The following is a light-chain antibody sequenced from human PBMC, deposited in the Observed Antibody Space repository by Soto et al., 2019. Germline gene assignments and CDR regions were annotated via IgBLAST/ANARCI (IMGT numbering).Light chain of an antibody. CDR3: QQHGTSPPSWT. Sequence: ETVLTQSPGTLSLSPGERATLFCRASQSVTSSYLAWYQQKPGQAPRLLIYGASSGATGIPDRFSGSGSGTDFTLTISRLEPEDFAVYYCQQHGTSPPSWTFGQGTKVEIK. CDR2: GAS. V-gene: IGKV3-20*01. CDR1: QSVTSSY. J-gene: IGKJ1*01.